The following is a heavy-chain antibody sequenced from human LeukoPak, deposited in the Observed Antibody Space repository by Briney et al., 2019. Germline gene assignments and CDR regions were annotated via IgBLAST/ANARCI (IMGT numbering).Heavy chain of an antibody. V-gene: IGHV1-2*02. J-gene: IGHJ5*02. CDR2: INPNSGGA. CDR1: GYTFTGNY. CDR3: ARDDLAVAGNNWFDP. D-gene: IGHD6-19*01. Sequence: ASVKVSCKASGYTFTGNYMHWVRQAPGQGLEWMGWINPNSGGAKYTQKFQGRVTLTRDTSTSTVYMELSSLGSEDTAVYYCARDDLAVAGNNWFDPWGQGTLVTVSS.